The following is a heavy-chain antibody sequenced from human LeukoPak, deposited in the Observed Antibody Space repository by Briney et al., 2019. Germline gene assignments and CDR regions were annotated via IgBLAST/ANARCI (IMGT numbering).Heavy chain of an antibody. Sequence: ASVKVSCKASGGTFSSYAISWVRQAPGQGLEWMGRIIPILGIANYAQKFQGRVTITADKSTSTAYMELSSLRSDDTAVYYCARDGDLYDFWSGYYGPSLGYWGQGTLVTVSS. D-gene: IGHD3/OR15-3a*01. CDR2: IIPILGIA. V-gene: IGHV1-69*04. CDR3: ARDGDLYDFWSGYYGPSLGY. CDR1: GGTFSSYA. J-gene: IGHJ4*02.